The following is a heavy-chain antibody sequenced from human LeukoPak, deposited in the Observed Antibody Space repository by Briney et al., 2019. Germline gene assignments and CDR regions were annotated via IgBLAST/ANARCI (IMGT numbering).Heavy chain of an antibody. Sequence: ASVKVSCKASGYTFTGYYMHWVRQAPGQGLEWMGWINPNSAGTNYAQKFQGRVTMTRDTSISTAYMELSRLRSDDTAVYYCARAFAKRYDFWSGYHSIGMDVWGQGTTVTVSS. CDR3: ARAFAKRYDFWSGYHSIGMDV. D-gene: IGHD3-3*01. CDR1: GYTFTGYY. V-gene: IGHV1-2*02. J-gene: IGHJ6*02. CDR2: INPNSAGT.